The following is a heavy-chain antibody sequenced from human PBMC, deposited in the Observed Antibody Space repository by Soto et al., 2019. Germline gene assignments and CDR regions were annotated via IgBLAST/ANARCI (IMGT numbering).Heavy chain of an antibody. J-gene: IGHJ4*02. CDR1: GGTYSIDA. CDR3: ASLEEMATMSY. CDR2: IIPIFGTA. D-gene: IGHD5-12*01. V-gene: IGHV1-69*13. Sequence: SVKGSCKTSGGTYSIDASSWVRQAPGQGLEWMGGIIPIFGTANYAQKFQGRVTITADESTSTAYMELSSLRSEDTAVYYCASLEEMATMSYWGQGTLVTVSS.